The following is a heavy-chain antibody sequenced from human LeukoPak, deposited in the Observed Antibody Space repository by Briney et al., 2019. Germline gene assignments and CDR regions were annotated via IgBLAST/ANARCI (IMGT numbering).Heavy chain of an antibody. D-gene: IGHD4-11*01. J-gene: IGHJ4*02. Sequence: PGGSLRLSCSASGFTFSTYGMHWVRQAPGKGLEWVTFIQYDGSNKYYADSVKGRFTISRDNSKNTLYLQMNSLRAEDTAVYYCAKDSLQYRYNIVALGRTDYWGQGTLVTVSS. V-gene: IGHV3-30*02. CDR1: GFTFSTYG. CDR2: IQYDGSNK. CDR3: AKDSLQYRYNIVALGRTDY.